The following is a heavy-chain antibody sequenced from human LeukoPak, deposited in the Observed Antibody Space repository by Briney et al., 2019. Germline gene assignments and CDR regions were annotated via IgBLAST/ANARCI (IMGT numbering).Heavy chain of an antibody. Sequence: SETLSLTCAVYGGSFSGYYWSWIRQPPGKGLEWIGEINHSGSTNYNPSLKSRVTISVDTSKNQFSLKLSSVTAADTAVYYCARGAPELRYFDWLLLTYFDYWGQGTLVTVSS. D-gene: IGHD3-9*01. CDR2: INHSGST. V-gene: IGHV4-34*01. J-gene: IGHJ4*02. CDR3: ARGAPELRYFDWLLLTYFDY. CDR1: GGSFSGYY.